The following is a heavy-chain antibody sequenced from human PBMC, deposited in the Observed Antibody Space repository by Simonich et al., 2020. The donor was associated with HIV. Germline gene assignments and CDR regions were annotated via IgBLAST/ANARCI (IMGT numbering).Heavy chain of an antibody. Sequence: QVQLVQSGAEVKKPGASVKVSCKASGYTFTGYYIHWVRQAPGQGLEWMGRINPYSGGTNYAQKFQGRVTMTRDTSISTAYMELGRLRSDDTAVYYCARGQIDGFHLTTVTTVITFDIWGQGTLVTVSS. D-gene: IGHD4-17*01. CDR3: ARGQIDGFHLTTVTTVITFDI. V-gene: IGHV1-2*06. CDR1: GYTFTGYY. CDR2: INPYSGGT. J-gene: IGHJ3*02.